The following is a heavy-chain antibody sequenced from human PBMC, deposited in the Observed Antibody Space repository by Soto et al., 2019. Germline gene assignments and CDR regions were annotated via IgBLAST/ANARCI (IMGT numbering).Heavy chain of an antibody. CDR3: ARHVLNMENWFDP. J-gene: IGHJ5*02. CDR1: GGSISSSSYY. CDR2: IYYSGST. D-gene: IGHD3-10*01. Sequence: SETLSLTCTVSGGSISSSSYYWGWIRQPPGKGLEWIGSIYYSGSTYYNPSLKSRVTISVDTSKNQFSLKLSSVTAADTAVYYCARHVLNMENWFDPWGQGTLVTVSS. V-gene: IGHV4-39*01.